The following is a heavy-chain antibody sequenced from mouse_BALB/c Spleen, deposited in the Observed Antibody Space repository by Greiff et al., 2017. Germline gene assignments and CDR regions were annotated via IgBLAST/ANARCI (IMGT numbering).Heavy chain of an antibody. D-gene: IGHD2-10*02. CDR1: GFSLTSYG. Sequence: VQLRQSGPSLVQPSQSLSITCTVSGFSLTSYGVHWVRQSPGKGLEWLGVIWRGGSTDYNAAFMSRLSITKDNSKSQVFFKMNSLQADDTAIYYCAKIEYGKVYAMDYWGQGTSVTVSS. V-gene: IGHV2-5-1*01. CDR3: AKIEYGKVYAMDY. J-gene: IGHJ4*01. CDR2: IWRGGST.